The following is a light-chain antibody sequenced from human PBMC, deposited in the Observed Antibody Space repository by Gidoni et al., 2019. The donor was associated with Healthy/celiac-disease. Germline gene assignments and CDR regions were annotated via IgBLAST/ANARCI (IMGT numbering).Light chain of an antibody. Sequence: DIQLTLSPSPLSASVGDRVTITCRASQSISSWLAWYQQKPGKAPKLLIYKASSLESGVPSRFSGSGSGTEFTLTISSLQPDDFATYYCQQYNRYSRTFGQGTKVEIK. CDR2: KAS. CDR1: QSISSW. CDR3: QQYNRYSRT. J-gene: IGKJ1*01. V-gene: IGKV1-5*03.